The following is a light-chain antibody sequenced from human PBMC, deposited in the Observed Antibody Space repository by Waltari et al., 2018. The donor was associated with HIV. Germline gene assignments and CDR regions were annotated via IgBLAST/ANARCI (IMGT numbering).Light chain of an antibody. V-gene: IGLV2-14*03. CDR3: ISYTSSSTLV. CDR2: DVT. Sequence: QSALTQPASVSGSPGQSITVSCTGTSSDVGGYNYVSWYQQHPGKAPKRMISDVTYRPSGVSNRFSGSKSGNTASLTISGLQAEDEADYYCISYTSSSTLVFGGGTKVTVL. CDR1: SSDVGGYNY. J-gene: IGLJ2*01.